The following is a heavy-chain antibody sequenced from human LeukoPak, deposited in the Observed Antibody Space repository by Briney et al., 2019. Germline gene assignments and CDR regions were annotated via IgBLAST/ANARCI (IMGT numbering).Heavy chain of an antibody. Sequence: ASVKVSCKASGYTFTGYYMHWVRQAPGQGLEWMGWINPNSGGTNYAQKFQGRVTMTRDTSISTAYMELSRLRSDDTAVYYCARSFLSRYCTNGVCWFDYWGQGTLVTVS. D-gene: IGHD2-8*01. CDR2: INPNSGGT. V-gene: IGHV1-2*02. J-gene: IGHJ4*02. CDR1: GYTFTGYY. CDR3: ARSFLSRYCTNGVCWFDY.